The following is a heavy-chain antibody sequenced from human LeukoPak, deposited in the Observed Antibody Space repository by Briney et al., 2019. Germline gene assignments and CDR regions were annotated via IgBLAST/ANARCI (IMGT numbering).Heavy chain of an antibody. CDR2: IYYSGST. CDR1: GGSIRSYY. D-gene: IGHD6-6*01. Sequence: SETLSLTXTVSGGSIRSYYWSWIRQPPGKGLEWIGYIYYSGSTNYNPSLQSRVTISVDTSKNQFSLKLSSVTAADTAVYYCARGVEYSSSSSGYWGQGTLVTVSS. CDR3: ARGVEYSSSSSGY. J-gene: IGHJ4*02. V-gene: IGHV4-59*01.